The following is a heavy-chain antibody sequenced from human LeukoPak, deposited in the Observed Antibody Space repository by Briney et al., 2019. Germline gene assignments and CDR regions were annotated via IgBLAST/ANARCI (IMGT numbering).Heavy chain of an antibody. CDR1: GFTFSDYY. CDR2: ISSSSSYT. Sequence: ESGGTVRLSCAASGFTFSDYYMSWIRQAPGKGLEWVSYISSSSSYTNYADSVKGRFTISRDNAKNSLYLQMNSLRAEDTAVYYCARAVAAAPSNFDYWGQGTLVTDSS. J-gene: IGHJ4*02. CDR3: ARAVAAAPSNFDY. D-gene: IGHD6-13*01. V-gene: IGHV3-11*06.